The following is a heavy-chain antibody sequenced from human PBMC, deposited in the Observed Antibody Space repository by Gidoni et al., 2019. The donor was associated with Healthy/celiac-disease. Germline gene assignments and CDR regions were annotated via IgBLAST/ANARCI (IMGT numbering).Heavy chain of an antibody. V-gene: IGHV4-31*03. CDR1: CGSIRMVGYS. CDR2: IYYSGST. Sequence: QVQLQESGPGLVKPSQTLSLTCTFSCGSIRMVGYSWSWIRQHPGKGLEWIGYIYYSGSTYYNPSLKSRVTISVDTSKNQFSLKLSSVTAADTAVYYCAREMRDYYDSSGSYNWFDPWGQGTLVTVSS. D-gene: IGHD3-22*01. J-gene: IGHJ5*02. CDR3: AREMRDYYDSSGSYNWFDP.